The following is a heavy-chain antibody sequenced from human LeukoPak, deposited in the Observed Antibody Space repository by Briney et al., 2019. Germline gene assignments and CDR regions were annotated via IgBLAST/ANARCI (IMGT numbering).Heavy chain of an antibody. Sequence: GGSLILSCATSGFTFSSYAMSWVRQAPGKGLEWVSAISGSSGHTYYADSVKGRFTISRDNSKNTLYLQMNSLRAEDTAVYYCAKVGFSEMEWLLYSDHWGQGTLVTVSS. V-gene: IGHV3-23*01. J-gene: IGHJ4*02. CDR2: ISGSSGHT. CDR1: GFTFSSYA. CDR3: AKVGFSEMEWLLYSDH. D-gene: IGHD3-3*01.